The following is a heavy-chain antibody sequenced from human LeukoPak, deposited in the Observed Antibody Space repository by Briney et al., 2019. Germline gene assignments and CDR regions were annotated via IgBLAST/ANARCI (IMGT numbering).Heavy chain of an antibody. CDR1: GFTFSSYW. D-gene: IGHD4-17*01. J-gene: IGHJ4*02. CDR3: ARVTLTYGDHVDY. Sequence: GGSLRLSCAASGFTFSSYWMHWVRQAPGKGLVWVSRINSDGSSTSYADSVKGRFTISRDNAKNTLYLQMNSLRAEDTAVYYCARVTLTYGDHVDYWGQGTLVTVSS. CDR2: INSDGSST. V-gene: IGHV3-74*01.